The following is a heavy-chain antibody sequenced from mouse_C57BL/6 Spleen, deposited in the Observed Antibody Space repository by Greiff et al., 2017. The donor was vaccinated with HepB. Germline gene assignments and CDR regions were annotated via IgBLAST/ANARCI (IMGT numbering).Heavy chain of an antibody. V-gene: IGHV1-50*01. CDR1: GYTFTSYW. CDR3: ARAGHY. CDR2: IDPSDSYT. Sequence: QVQLQQSGAELVKPGASVKLSCKASGYTFTSYWMQWVKQRPGQGLEWIGEIDPSDSYTNYNQKFKGKATLTVDTSSSTAYMQLSSLTSEDSAVYYCARAGHYWGQGTSVTVSS. J-gene: IGHJ4*01.